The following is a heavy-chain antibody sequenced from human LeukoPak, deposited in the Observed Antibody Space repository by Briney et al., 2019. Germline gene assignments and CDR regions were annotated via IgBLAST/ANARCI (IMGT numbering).Heavy chain of an antibody. CDR1: GGSISYSSYY. V-gene: IGHV4-61*01. Sequence: SETLSLTCTVSGGSISYSSYYWSWIRQPPGKGLEWIAYIYYSGSTNYNPSLKSRVTISVDTSKNQFSLKLSSVTAADTAVYYCARVYYSNSYDYWYFDLWGRGTLVTVSS. CDR3: ARVYYSNSYDYWYFDL. D-gene: IGHD6-13*01. J-gene: IGHJ2*01. CDR2: IYYSGST.